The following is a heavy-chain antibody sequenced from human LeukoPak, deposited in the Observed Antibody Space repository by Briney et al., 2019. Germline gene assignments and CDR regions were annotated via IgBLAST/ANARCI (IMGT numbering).Heavy chain of an antibody. CDR3: ARDWMVGLWFGEPWFDP. CDR1: GGSISSGDYY. J-gene: IGHJ5*02. V-gene: IGHV4-61*08. D-gene: IGHD3-10*01. CDR2: IYYSGST. Sequence: SETLSLTCTVSGGSISSGDYYWSWIRQPPGKGLEWIGYIYYSGSTNYNPSLKSRVTISVDTSKNQFSLKLSSVTAADTAVYYCARDWMVGLWFGEPWFDPWGQGTLVTVSS.